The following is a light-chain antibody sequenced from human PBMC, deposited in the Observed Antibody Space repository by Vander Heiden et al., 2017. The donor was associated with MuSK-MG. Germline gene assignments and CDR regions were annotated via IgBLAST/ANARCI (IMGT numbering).Light chain of an antibody. CDR1: QSVSSN. CDR2: GAS. J-gene: IGKJ2*01. V-gene: IGKV3-15*01. Sequence: EIVTTQSPATLSVSPGERATLSCRASQSVSSNLAWYQQKPGQAPRLLIYGASTRATGIPARFSGSGSGTEFTLTISSLQSEDFAVYYCQQYKNWPPYTFGQGTKLEIK. CDR3: QQYKNWPPYT.